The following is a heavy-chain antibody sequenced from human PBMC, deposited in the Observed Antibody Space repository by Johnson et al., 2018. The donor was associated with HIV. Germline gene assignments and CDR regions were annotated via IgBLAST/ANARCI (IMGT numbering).Heavy chain of an antibody. Sequence: VQLLESGGGVVQPGGSLRLSCAASGFTFSNYGMHWVRQAPGKGLEWVAVISYDGSNKYYADSVKGRFTISRDNSKNTLYLQMNSLRAGDTAVYYCARWSADAFDIWGQGTMVTVSS. J-gene: IGHJ3*02. CDR2: ISYDGSNK. CDR3: ARWSADAFDI. V-gene: IGHV3-30*19. CDR1: GFTFSNYG.